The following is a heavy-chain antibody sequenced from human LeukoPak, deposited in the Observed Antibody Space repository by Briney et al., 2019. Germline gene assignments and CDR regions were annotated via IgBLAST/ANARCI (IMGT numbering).Heavy chain of an antibody. J-gene: IGHJ4*02. Sequence: GASVTVSCKASGYTFTGYYMHWVRQAPGQGLEWMGRINPNSGGTNYAQKFQGRVTMTRDTSISTAYMELSRLRSDDTAVYYCARLSEYCSSTSCYDWGQGTLVTVSS. D-gene: IGHD2-2*01. CDR1: GYTFTGYY. V-gene: IGHV1-2*06. CDR2: INPNSGGT. CDR3: ARLSEYCSSTSCYD.